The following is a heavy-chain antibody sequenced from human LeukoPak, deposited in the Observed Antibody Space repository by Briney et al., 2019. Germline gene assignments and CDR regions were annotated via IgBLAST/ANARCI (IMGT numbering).Heavy chain of an antibody. CDR2: ISSSSSYI. V-gene: IGHV3-21*01. CDR3: ARSPGGYMDV. J-gene: IGHJ6*03. D-gene: IGHD3-16*01. CDR1: GFTFSSYS. Sequence: GGSLRLSCAASGFTFSSYSMNWVRQAPGKGLEWVSSISSSSSYIYYADSVKGRFTISRDNAKNSLYPQMNSLRAEDTAVYYCARSPGGYMDVWGKGTTVTVSS.